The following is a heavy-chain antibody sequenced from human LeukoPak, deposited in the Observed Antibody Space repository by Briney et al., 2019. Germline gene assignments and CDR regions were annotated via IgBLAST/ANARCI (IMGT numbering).Heavy chain of an antibody. CDR2: IFYSGST. J-gene: IGHJ3*02. D-gene: IGHD1-26*01. Sequence: PSETLSLTCTVSGGSISSDYWTWIRQPPGKGLEWIGYIFYSGSTNYNPSLKSRVTISVDTSKNQFSPKLSSVTAADTAVYYCAKSGTYLGSNALDIWGQGTMVTVSS. CDR3: AKSGTYLGSNALDI. V-gene: IGHV4-59*01. CDR1: GGSISSDY.